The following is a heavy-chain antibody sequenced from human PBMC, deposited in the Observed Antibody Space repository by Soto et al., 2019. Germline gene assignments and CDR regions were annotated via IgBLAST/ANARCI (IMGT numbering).Heavy chain of an antibody. CDR2: ISGSGGST. J-gene: IGHJ3*02. V-gene: IGHV3-23*01. CDR3: AKDGYYYDSSGYRLGDAFDI. Sequence: GGSLRLSCAASGFTFSSYAMSWVRQAPGKGLEWVSAISGSGGSTYYADSVKGRFTISRDNSKNTLYLQMNSLRAEDTAVYYCAKDGYYYDSSGYRLGDAFDIWGQGTMVTVSS. CDR1: GFTFSSYA. D-gene: IGHD3-22*01.